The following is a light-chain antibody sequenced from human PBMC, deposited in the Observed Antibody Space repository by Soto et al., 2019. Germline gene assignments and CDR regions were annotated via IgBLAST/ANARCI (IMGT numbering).Light chain of an antibody. J-gene: IGLJ2*01. Sequence: QSALTQPASVSGSPGQSITISCTGTSSDVGGYNYVSWYQQHPGKAPKLMIYEVSNRPSGVSNRFSGSKSGNTASLTISGLQAEDEADYYCRSYTSSSTLVVFGGGTKGTVL. CDR3: RSYTSSSTLVV. CDR1: SSDVGGYNY. CDR2: EVS. V-gene: IGLV2-14*01.